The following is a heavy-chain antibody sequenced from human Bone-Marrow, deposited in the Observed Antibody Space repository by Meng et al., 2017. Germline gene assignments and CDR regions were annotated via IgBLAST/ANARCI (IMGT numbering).Heavy chain of an antibody. CDR3: ARDAPYYDFWSGYYCRFCRAFDI. J-gene: IGHJ3*02. Sequence: ESLKISCTVSGGSISSYYWSWIRQPPGKGLEWIGYIYYSGSTNYNPSLKSRVTISVDTSKNQFSLKLSSVTAADTAVYYCARDAPYYDFWSGYYCRFCRAFDIWGQGTMVTVSS. CDR2: IYYSGST. D-gene: IGHD3-3*01. CDR1: GGSISSYY. V-gene: IGHV4-59*01.